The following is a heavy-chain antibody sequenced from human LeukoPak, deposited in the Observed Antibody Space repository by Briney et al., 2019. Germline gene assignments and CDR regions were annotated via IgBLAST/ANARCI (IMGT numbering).Heavy chain of an antibody. CDR2: INPNSGGT. J-gene: IGHJ5*02. D-gene: IGHD2-2*01. CDR1: GYTFTSYD. CDR3: ARLGGYCSSTSCFP. V-gene: IGHV1-2*02. Sequence: ASVKVSCKASGYTFTSYDINWVRQATGQGLEWMGWINPNSGGTNYAQKFQGRVTMTRDTSISTAYMELSRLRSDDTAVYYCARLGGYCSSTSCFPWGQGTLVTVSS.